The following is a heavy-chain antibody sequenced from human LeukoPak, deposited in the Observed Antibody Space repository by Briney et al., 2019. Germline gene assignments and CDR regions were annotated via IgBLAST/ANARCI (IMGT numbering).Heavy chain of an antibody. CDR1: GFTFSSYS. CDR2: ISSSSSYI. J-gene: IGHJ4*02. Sequence: GGSLRLSCAASGFTFSSYSMNWVRQAPGKGLEWVSSISSSSSYIYYADSVKGRFTISRDNAKNSLYLQMNSLRAEDTAVYYCARDPTYYLRYGYFDSWGQGTLVTVSS. D-gene: IGHD1-26*01. V-gene: IGHV3-21*01. CDR3: ARDPTYYLRYGYFDS.